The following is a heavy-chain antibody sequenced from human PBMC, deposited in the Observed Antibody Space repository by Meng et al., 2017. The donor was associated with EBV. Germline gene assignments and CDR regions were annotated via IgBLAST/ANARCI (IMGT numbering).Heavy chain of an antibody. J-gene: IGHJ4*02. CDR3: AGTVLRSGTFYSLDS. CDR1: AGTFNHYA. V-gene: IGHV1-69*01. Sequence: QVERVQSGAGVAQPGSSVKISSNASAGTFNHYAFSWVRQAPGQGLEWMGAIIPIFETADYAQIFQGRVTITADESTSTTYMELSSLGSADTAMYYCAGTVLRSGTFYSLDSWGQGSLVTVSS. CDR2: IIPIFETA. D-gene: IGHD3-10*01.